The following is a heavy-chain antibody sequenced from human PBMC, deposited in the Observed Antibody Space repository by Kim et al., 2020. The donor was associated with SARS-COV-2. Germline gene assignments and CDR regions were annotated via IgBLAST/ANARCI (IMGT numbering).Heavy chain of an antibody. Sequence: GGSLRLSCAASGFTFSTYSMNWVRQAPGKGLEWVSYINSISSTIYYADSVKGRFTISRDNAKNSLYLQMNSLRDEETAVYYCARGYYGSGSYYPAAFDSWGQGTLVTVSS. J-gene: IGHJ4*02. V-gene: IGHV3-48*02. CDR2: INSISSTI. CDR1: GFTFSTYS. D-gene: IGHD3-10*01. CDR3: ARGYYGSGSYYPAAFDS.